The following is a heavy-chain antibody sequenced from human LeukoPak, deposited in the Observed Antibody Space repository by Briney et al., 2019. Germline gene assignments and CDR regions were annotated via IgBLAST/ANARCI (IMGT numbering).Heavy chain of an antibody. V-gene: IGHV3-7*01. J-gene: IGHJ4*02. D-gene: IGHD2-15*01. CDR3: ARDCGSGICFPFDY. Sequence: GGSLRLSCAATGFTFSGYWMGWVRQAPGKGLEWVANIKQDGSEKNYVDSVKGRFTISRDNAMNSLYLQMNSLRVEDTAVYYCARDCGSGICFPFDYWGQGTLVTVS. CDR1: GFTFSGYW. CDR2: IKQDGSEK.